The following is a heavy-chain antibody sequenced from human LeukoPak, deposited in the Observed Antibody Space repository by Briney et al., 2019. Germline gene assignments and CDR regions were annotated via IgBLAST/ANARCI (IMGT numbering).Heavy chain of an antibody. V-gene: IGHV3-53*01. J-gene: IGHJ4*02. CDR1: GFTFSRYS. CDR3: ARRAGAYSHPYDY. CDR2: IYSDNT. D-gene: IGHD4/OR15-4a*01. Sequence: GGSLRLSCAASGFTFSRYSMNWVRQAPGKGLEWVSFIYSDNTHYSDSVKGRFTISRDNSKNTLYLQMNSLRAEDTAVYYCARRAGAYSHPYDYWGQGTLVTVSS.